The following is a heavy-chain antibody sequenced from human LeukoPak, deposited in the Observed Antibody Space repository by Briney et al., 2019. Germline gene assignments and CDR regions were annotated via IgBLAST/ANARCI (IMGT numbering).Heavy chain of an antibody. CDR1: GFIFSNFN. CDR3: ARALGYSYGYAVDY. Sequence: GGSLRLSCAASGFIFSNFNMNWVRQTPGKGLEWLSYISSSSGTIYYADSVKGRFTISGDNAKNSLYLQMNSLRAEDTAVYYCARALGYSYGYAVDYWGQGTLVTVSS. D-gene: IGHD5-18*01. CDR2: ISSSSGTI. J-gene: IGHJ4*02. V-gene: IGHV3-48*01.